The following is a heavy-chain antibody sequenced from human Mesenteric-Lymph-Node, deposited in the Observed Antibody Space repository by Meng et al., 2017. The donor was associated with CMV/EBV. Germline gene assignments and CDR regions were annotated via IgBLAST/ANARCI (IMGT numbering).Heavy chain of an antibody. CDR2: VYNSGST. CDR1: GGSISSDF. CDR3: ARDVGGYYDS. J-gene: IGHJ4*02. V-gene: IGHV4-59*01. Sequence: SETLSLTCSVSGGSISSDFWTWIRQPPGKGLEWIGYVYNSGSTDYNPSHKSRVTILVDTSKKQFSLKLTSVTAADTAVYYCARDVGGYYDSWGQGTLVTVSS.